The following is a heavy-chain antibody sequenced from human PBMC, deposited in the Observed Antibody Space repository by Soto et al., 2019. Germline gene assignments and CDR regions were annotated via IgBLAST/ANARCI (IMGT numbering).Heavy chain of an antibody. Sequence: SVKVSCKASGGTFSSYAISWVRQAPGQGLEWMGGIIPIFGTANYAQKFQGRVTITADESTSTAYMELSSLRSEDTAVYYCAGKLNYDILTGYGPDYYYYGMDVWGQGTTVTVSS. CDR2: IIPIFGTA. J-gene: IGHJ6*02. V-gene: IGHV1-69*13. CDR1: GGTFSSYA. D-gene: IGHD3-9*01. CDR3: AGKLNYDILTGYGPDYYYYGMDV.